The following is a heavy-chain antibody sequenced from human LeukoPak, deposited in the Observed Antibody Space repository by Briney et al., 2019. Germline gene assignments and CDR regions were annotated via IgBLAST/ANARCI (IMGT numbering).Heavy chain of an antibody. Sequence: PGGSLRLSCAASGFTFSSYWMSWVRQAPGKGLEWVANIKQDRSEKYYVDSVKGRFTISRDNAKNSLYLQMNSLRAEDTAVYCCARDLYSSSWMTYYYYGMDVWGQGTTVTVSS. D-gene: IGHD6-13*01. J-gene: IGHJ6*02. CDR2: IKQDRSEK. CDR1: GFTFSSYW. V-gene: IGHV3-7*01. CDR3: ARDLYSSSWMTYYYYGMDV.